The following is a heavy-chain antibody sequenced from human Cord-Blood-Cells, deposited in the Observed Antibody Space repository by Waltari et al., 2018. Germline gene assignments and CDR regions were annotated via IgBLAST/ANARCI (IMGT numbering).Heavy chain of an antibody. D-gene: IGHD6-6*01. Sequence: QVQLVQSGAEVKKPGSSVKVSCQASGGTFSSYAIRWVRQAPGQGLEWMGGIIPIFGTANYAQKCQGRVTITADESTSTAYMELSSLRSEDTAVYYCASRGYSSSSRWFDPWGQGTLVTVSS. CDR1: GGTFSSYA. CDR3: ASRGYSSSSRWFDP. V-gene: IGHV1-69*01. J-gene: IGHJ5*02. CDR2: IIPIFGTA.